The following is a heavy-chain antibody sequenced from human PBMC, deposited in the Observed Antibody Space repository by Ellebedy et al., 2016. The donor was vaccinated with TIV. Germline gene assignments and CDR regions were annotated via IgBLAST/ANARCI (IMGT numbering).Heavy chain of an antibody. CDR1: GGSISSYF. Sequence: PSETLSLTCTVSGGSISSYFWSWIRQPPGKGPEWIGYIDYSGNTNYNPSLQSRVTVSVDTSKNQFSLKLSSVTAADTAVYFCARHDPRYYESSGFYYGGWFDPWGQGTLVTVSS. D-gene: IGHD3-22*01. CDR2: IDYSGNT. CDR3: ARHDPRYYESSGFYYGGWFDP. J-gene: IGHJ5*02. V-gene: IGHV4-59*08.